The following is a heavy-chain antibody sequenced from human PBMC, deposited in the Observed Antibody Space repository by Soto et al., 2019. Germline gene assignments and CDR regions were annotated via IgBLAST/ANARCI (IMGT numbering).Heavy chain of an antibody. CDR3: ARDFGAARPRMDV. V-gene: IGHV4-59*01. J-gene: IGHJ6*02. D-gene: IGHD6-6*01. Sequence: SETLSLTCTVSGGSISSYYWSWIRQPPGKGLEWIGYIYYSGSTNYNPSLKSRVTISVDTSKNQFSLKLSSVTAADTAVYYCARDFGAARPRMDVWGQGTTVTVSS. CDR2: IYYSGST. CDR1: GGSISSYY.